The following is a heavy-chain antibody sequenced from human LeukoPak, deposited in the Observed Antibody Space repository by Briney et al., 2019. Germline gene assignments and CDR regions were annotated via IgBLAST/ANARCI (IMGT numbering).Heavy chain of an antibody. CDR1: GYTFTTYG. J-gene: IGHJ5*02. V-gene: IGHV1-18*01. Sequence: ASVQVSCKASGYTFTTYGISWVRQAPGQGLEWMGWISAYNGNTNYAQKLQGRVTMTTDTSTSTAYMELRSLRSDDTAVYYCARDLIAARPNWYDPWGQGTLVTVSS. CDR3: ARDLIAARPNWYDP. CDR2: ISAYNGNT. D-gene: IGHD6-6*01.